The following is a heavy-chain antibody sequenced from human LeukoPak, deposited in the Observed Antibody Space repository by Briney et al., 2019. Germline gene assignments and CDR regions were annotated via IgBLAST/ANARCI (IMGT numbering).Heavy chain of an antibody. Sequence: ASVKVSCKASGYTFTSYGISWVRQAPGQGLEWMGWISAYNGNTNYAQKLQGRATMTTDTSTSTAYMELRSLRSDDTAVYYCARALGSVVVMGMDAFDIWGQGTMVTVSS. CDR1: GYTFTSYG. V-gene: IGHV1-18*01. CDR2: ISAYNGNT. CDR3: ARALGSVVVMGMDAFDI. D-gene: IGHD3-22*01. J-gene: IGHJ3*02.